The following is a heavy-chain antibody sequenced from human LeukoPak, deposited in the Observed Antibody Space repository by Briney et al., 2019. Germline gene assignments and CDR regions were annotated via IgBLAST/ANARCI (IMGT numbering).Heavy chain of an antibody. D-gene: IGHD3-3*01. CDR2: ISYDGSNK. CDR3: AKEYDLYYYMDV. V-gene: IGHV3-30*18. J-gene: IGHJ6*03. Sequence: GRSLRLSCAASGFTFSSYGMHWVRQAPGKGLEWVAVISYDGSNKYYADSVKGRFTISRDNSKNTLYLQMNSLRAEDTAVYYCAKEYDLYYYMDVWGKGTTVTVSS. CDR1: GFTFSSYG.